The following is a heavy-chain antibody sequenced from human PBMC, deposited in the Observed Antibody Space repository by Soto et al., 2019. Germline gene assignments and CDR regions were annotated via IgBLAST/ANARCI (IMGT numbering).Heavy chain of an antibody. V-gene: IGHV4-4*02. Sequence: QVQLQESGPGLVKPSGTLSLTCAVSGGSISSFNWWSWVRQPPGKGLEWIGEIFHSGSTNYNPSLESRVIISVDKSKNHFSLKLSSVAAADTAVYYCARGVKVTTVTTPFYYFDNWGQGTLVTVSS. CDR2: IFHSGST. D-gene: IGHD4-17*01. CDR1: GGSISSFNW. CDR3: ARGVKVTTVTTPFYYFDN. J-gene: IGHJ4*02.